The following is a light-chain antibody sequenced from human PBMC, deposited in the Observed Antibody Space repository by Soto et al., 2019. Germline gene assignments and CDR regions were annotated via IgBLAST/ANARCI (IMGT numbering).Light chain of an antibody. CDR3: NSHTISNTRV. J-gene: IGLJ1*01. CDR2: DVS. Sequence: QSPGTQPASVSGSPGQSVTISCTGTSSDVVAYNHVSWYQHHPGKAPKLMIYDVSNRPSGVSNRFSGSKSGYTASLTISGLLAEDEADYYCNSHTISNTRVFGTGTKVTVL. CDR1: SSDVVAYNH. V-gene: IGLV2-14*01.